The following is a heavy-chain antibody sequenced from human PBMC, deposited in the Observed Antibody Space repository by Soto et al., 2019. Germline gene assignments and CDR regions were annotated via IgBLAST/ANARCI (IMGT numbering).Heavy chain of an antibody. J-gene: IGHJ4*02. CDR3: ARGSQWLDY. CDR1: GGSIKKYY. Sequence: SETLSLTCTVSGGSIKKYYWNWIRQPAGKGLEWIGRIYSSGSTNYNPSLKSRVTISADTPKNQFSLKLSSVTAADTAVYYCARGSQWLDYWGQGALVTVSS. D-gene: IGHD6-19*01. CDR2: IYSSGST. V-gene: IGHV4-4*07.